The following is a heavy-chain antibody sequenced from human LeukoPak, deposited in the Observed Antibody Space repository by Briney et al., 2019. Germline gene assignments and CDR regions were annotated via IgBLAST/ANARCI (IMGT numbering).Heavy chain of an antibody. Sequence: ASVKVSCKASGYTFTGYYMHCVRQAPGQGLEWMGWINPNRGGTNYAQKFQGRVTMTRDTSISTAYMGLSRLRSDDTAVYYCARVGEVLDSSSPESEYFQHWGQGTLVTVSS. CDR2: INPNRGGT. V-gene: IGHV1-2*02. D-gene: IGHD6-13*01. CDR3: ARVGEVLDSSSPESEYFQH. CDR1: GYTFTGYY. J-gene: IGHJ1*01.